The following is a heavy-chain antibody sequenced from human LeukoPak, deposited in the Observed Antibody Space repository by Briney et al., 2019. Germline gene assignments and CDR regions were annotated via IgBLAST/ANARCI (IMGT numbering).Heavy chain of an antibody. Sequence: GGSLRLSCAASGFTFSSYAMSWVRQAPGKGLEWVSAISGSGGSTYYADSVKGRFTISRDNSKNTLYLQMNSLRAEDTAVYYCTNDRSLFHCSGGSCYSAEVDYYYGMDVWGQGTTVTVSS. D-gene: IGHD2-15*01. V-gene: IGHV3-23*01. CDR2: ISGSGGST. CDR1: GFTFSSYA. J-gene: IGHJ6*02. CDR3: TNDRSLFHCSGGSCYSAEVDYYYGMDV.